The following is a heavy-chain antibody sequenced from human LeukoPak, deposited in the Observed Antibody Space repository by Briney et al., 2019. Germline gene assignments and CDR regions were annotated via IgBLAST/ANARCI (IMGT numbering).Heavy chain of an antibody. D-gene: IGHD2-15*01. CDR1: GGPYSDYY. Sequence: SETLSLTCAVFGGPYSDYYWSRIRQPPGKGLEWIGEIDHSGGTNYNPSLKSRVTMSVDTSKNQFSLKLTSVTAADAAVYYCARMRGGGIGYSNYMDVWGKGTTVIVSS. CDR3: ARMRGGGIGYSNYMDV. CDR2: IDHSGGT. J-gene: IGHJ6*03. V-gene: IGHV4-34*01.